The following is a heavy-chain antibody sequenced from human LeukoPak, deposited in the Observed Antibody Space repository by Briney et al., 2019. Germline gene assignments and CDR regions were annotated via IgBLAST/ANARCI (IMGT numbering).Heavy chain of an antibody. D-gene: IGHD1-26*01. V-gene: IGHV3-48*04. CDR3: ARRLTGGTTVFDH. CDR2: ISTSISTI. CDR1: GFTFTSYS. Sequence: GGSLRLSCAASGFTFTSYSMNWVRQAPGKGLEWVSYISTSISTIYYADSVKGRFTISRDNAKNSLYLQMNSLRAEDTAVYYCARRLTGGTTVFDHWGRGTLVTVSS. J-gene: IGHJ4*02.